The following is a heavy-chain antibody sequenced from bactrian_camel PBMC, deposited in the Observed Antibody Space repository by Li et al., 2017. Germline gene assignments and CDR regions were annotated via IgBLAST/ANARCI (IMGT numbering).Heavy chain of an antibody. Sequence: HVQLVESGGGLVQPGGSLRLSCAASGFTFDDYPMNWIRQAPGKGLEWVASFYSDGVQTYYADSVKGRFTISRDNAKSTVYLQMNSLKPEDTAVYYCVSQEPSTTGFGFRGQGTQVTVS. D-gene: IGHD5*01. V-gene: IGHV3S6*01. CDR3: VSQEPSTTGFGF. CDR2: FYSDGVQT. J-gene: IGHJ6*01. CDR1: GFTFDDYP.